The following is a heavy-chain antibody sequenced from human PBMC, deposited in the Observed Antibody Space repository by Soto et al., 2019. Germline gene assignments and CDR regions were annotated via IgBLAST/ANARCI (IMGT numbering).Heavy chain of an antibody. CDR3: GRGITMRVLVQGDAPDKYYLDS. J-gene: IGHJ4*02. V-gene: IGHV4-34*04. Sequence: SETLSLTCAVYGGSFSGYYWTWIRQPPGKGLEWIGEINHSGSTNNNPSFKSRATISVDTSKNQFSLKLSSMTAADTAVYYCGRGITMRVLVQGDAPDKYYLDSWGQGTLVTVSS. CDR1: GGSFSGYY. CDR2: INHSGST. D-gene: IGHD3-22*01.